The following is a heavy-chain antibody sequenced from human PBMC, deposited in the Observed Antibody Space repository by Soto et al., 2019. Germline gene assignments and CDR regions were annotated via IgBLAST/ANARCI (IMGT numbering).Heavy chain of an antibody. Sequence: SVKVSCKASGYSFTSYVITWVRQGLGQGLEWMGWISAYNGNTNYAQKLQGRVTMTTDTSTSTAYMELRSLRSDDTAVYYCARDSDFWSGYYGMDVWGQGTTVTVSS. D-gene: IGHD3-3*01. V-gene: IGHV1-18*04. CDR1: GYSFTSYV. CDR3: ARDSDFWSGYYGMDV. J-gene: IGHJ6*02. CDR2: ISAYNGNT.